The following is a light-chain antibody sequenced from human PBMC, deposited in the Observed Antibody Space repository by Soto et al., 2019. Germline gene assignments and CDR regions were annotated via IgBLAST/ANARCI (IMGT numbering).Light chain of an antibody. Sequence: QSVLTQSPSASASLGASVKLTCTLSSRHSSYAIAWHQQQPEKGPRYLMKLNSDGRHTKGDGIPDRFSSSSSGTERYLTISSLQSEDEADYYCQTWGTGILVFGGGTKVTVL. J-gene: IGLJ2*01. V-gene: IGLV4-69*01. CDR3: QTWGTGILV. CDR1: SRHSSYA. CDR2: LNSDGRH.